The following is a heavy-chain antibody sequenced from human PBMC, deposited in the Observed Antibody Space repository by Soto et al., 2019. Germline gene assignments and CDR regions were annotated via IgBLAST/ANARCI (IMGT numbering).Heavy chain of an antibody. V-gene: IGHV1-18*04. CDR3: ARDNYERSGYFDD. D-gene: IGHD3-22*01. CDR1: GYTFASYG. J-gene: IGHJ4*02. Sequence: ASVKVSCKASGYTFASYGISWVRQAPGQGPEWMGWISGYNGKTQYAEKFQGRLTMTTDTSTSAAHMEVRSLRSDDTAVYYCARDNYERSGYFDDWGQGTLVTVSS. CDR2: ISGYNGKT.